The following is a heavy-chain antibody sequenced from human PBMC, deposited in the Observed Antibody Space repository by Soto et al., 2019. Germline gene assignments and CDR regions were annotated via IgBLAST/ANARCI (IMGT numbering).Heavy chain of an antibody. CDR1: GFTFDDYG. D-gene: IGHD1-1*01. Sequence: EVQLVESGGGVVRPGGSLRLSCAASGFTFDDYGMSWVRQAPGKVLEWVSGINWNGGSTGYADSVKGRFTISRDNAKNSLYLQMNSLRAEDTALYHCARDRSTNYYYYYMDVWGKGTTVTVSS. J-gene: IGHJ6*03. V-gene: IGHV3-20*01. CDR2: INWNGGST. CDR3: ARDRSTNYYYYYMDV.